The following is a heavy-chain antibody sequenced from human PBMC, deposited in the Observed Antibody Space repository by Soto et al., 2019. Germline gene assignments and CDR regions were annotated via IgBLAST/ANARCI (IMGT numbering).Heavy chain of an antibody. J-gene: IGHJ6*02. CDR1: GFTVSSNF. CDR3: AREGYGMDV. Sequence: EVQLVESGGGLIQPGGSLRLSCAASGFTVSSNFMNWVRQAPGKGLEWVSVIYSGGSTYYADSVKGRFTISRDKSTNKLYLQMNSLRAEDTAVYYCAREGYGMDVWGQGTTVTVSS. CDR2: IYSGGST. V-gene: IGHV3-53*01.